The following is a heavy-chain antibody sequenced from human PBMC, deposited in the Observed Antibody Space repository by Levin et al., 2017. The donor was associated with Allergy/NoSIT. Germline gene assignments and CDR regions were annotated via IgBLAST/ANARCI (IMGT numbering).Heavy chain of an antibody. D-gene: IGHD3-22*01. V-gene: IGHV3-21*01. Sequence: GGSLRLSCAASGFTFSSYSMNWVRQAPGKGLEWVSSISSSSSYIYYADSVKGRFTISRDNAKNSLYLQMNSLRAEDTAVYYCARDTPRVRYYYDSSGDYFDYWGQGTLVTVSS. J-gene: IGHJ4*02. CDR3: ARDTPRVRYYYDSSGDYFDY. CDR2: ISSSSSYI. CDR1: GFTFSSYS.